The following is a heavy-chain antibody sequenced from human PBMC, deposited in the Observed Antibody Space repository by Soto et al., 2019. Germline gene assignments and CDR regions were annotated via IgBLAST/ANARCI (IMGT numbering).Heavy chain of an antibody. V-gene: IGHV4-39*01. J-gene: IGHJ4*02. Sequence: SETLGLRCTFYARYISSSSYCWGWIRQPPGKGLEWIGSIYYSGSTYYNPSLKSRVTISVDTSKNQFSLNLSSVTAADTAVYYCARVGGGWAPIYYFDYWGQGTLVTVSS. CDR2: IYYSGST. D-gene: IGHD3-16*01. CDR1: ARYISSSSYC. CDR3: ARVGGGWAPIYYFDY.